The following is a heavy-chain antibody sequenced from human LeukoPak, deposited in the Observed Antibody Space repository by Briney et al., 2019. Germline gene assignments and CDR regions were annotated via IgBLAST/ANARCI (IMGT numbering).Heavy chain of an antibody. V-gene: IGHV3-9*03. J-gene: IGHJ4*02. CDR1: GFTFDDYA. CDR3: AKDFYGGNSGYFDY. Sequence: PGRSLRLSCAASGFTFDDYAMHWVRQAPGKGLEWVSGISWNSGSIGYADSVKGRFTISRDNAKNSLYLQMNSLRAEDMALCYCAKDFYGGNSGYFDYWGQGTLVTVSS. D-gene: IGHD4-23*01. CDR2: ISWNSGSI.